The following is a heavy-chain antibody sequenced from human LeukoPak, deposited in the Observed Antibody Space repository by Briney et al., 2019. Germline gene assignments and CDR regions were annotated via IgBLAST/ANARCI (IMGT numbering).Heavy chain of an antibody. CDR3: ARIHYYDTKIDY. V-gene: IGHV4-38-2*02. J-gene: IGHJ4*02. CDR2: VYYSGTT. Sequence: SETLSLTCTVSGYSISSGYYWGWIRQPPGKGLEWIGCVYYSGTTYYSPSLKSRVTISVDTSKNQFSLKLRSVTAADTAVYYCARIHYYDTKIDYWGQGTLVTVSS. D-gene: IGHD3-22*01. CDR1: GYSISSGYY.